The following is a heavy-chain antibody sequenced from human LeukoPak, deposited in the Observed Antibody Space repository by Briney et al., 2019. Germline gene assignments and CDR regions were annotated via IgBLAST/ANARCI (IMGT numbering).Heavy chain of an antibody. CDR3: ARDPSGAAGTGMDV. CDR1: GYRLTELS. Sequence: SVKVSCKVSGYRLTELSMHWFRQAPGKGLEWMGGIILIFGTANYAQKFQGRVTITADESTSTAYMELRSLRSDDTAVYYCARDPSGAAGTGMDVWGQGTTVTVSS. CDR2: IILIFGTA. D-gene: IGHD6-13*01. J-gene: IGHJ6*02. V-gene: IGHV1-69*13.